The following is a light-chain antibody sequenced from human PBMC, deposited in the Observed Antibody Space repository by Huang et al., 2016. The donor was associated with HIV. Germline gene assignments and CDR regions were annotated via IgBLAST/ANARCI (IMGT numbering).Light chain of an antibody. Sequence: DIQMNQSPSTLSASVGDRVTITCRASQSVGNWLAWYQQKPGQAPKLLIYTASTLQNGVPSRFSGSGSETEFTLTINSLQPDDFATYYCQQYNRFYTFGQGTRLDIK. CDR2: TAS. CDR1: QSVGNW. J-gene: IGKJ2*01. V-gene: IGKV1-5*03. CDR3: QQYNRFYT.